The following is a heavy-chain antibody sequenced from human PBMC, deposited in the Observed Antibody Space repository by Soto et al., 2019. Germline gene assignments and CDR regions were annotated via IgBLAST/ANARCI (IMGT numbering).Heavy chain of an antibody. V-gene: IGHV4-34*01. J-gene: IGHJ4*02. CDR2: INHSGST. CDR3: ARRYGSCFDY. CDR1: GGSCGGHG. D-gene: IGHD5-18*01. Sequence: ASVTMCVRWGVVGGSCGGHGGSWIRQTPGKGLQWIGHINHSGSTNYNPSLKSRVTISVDTSKNQFSLKLSSVTAADTAVYYCARRYGSCFDYWGQGTLVTVSS.